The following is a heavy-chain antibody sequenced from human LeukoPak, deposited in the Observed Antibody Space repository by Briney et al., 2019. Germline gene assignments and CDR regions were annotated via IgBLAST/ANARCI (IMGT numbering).Heavy chain of an antibody. J-gene: IGHJ4*02. CDR2: MCGSAGCT. CDR1: GFTFNIYA. CDR3: AKVPFIAVAGPSFDY. D-gene: IGHD6-19*01. Sequence: GGSLRLSCAASGFTFNIYAMSWVRQAPGKGLEWVASMCGSAGCTYYADSVKGRFTISRDNSKNTLYLQMNSLRAEDTAVYYCAKVPFIAVAGPSFDYWGQGTLVTVSS. V-gene: IGHV3-23*01.